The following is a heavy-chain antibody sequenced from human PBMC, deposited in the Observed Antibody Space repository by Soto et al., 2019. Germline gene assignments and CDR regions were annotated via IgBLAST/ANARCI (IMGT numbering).Heavy chain of an antibody. CDR1: GFTFSSYG. Sequence: QVQLVESGGGVVQPGRSLRLSCAAPGFTFSSYGMHWVRQAPGKGLEWVAVISYDGSNKYYADTVKGRFTISRDNSKNTRYMQIDSLIAEDTAVYYCASSPVATSYYYYGMAVWGQGTTVTVSS. V-gene: IGHV3-30*03. D-gene: IGHD5-12*01. J-gene: IGHJ6*02. CDR2: ISYDGSNK. CDR3: ASSPVATSYYYYGMAV.